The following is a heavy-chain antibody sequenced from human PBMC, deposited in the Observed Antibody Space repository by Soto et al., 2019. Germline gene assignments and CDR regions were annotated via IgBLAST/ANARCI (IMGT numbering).Heavy chain of an antibody. CDR1: GDSISGGGFS. V-gene: IGHV4-30-2*06. D-gene: IGHD3-10*01. Sequence: SETLSLTCAVSGDSISGGGFSWNWIRQSLGKGLEWIGYIYPGGTSYYNPSLKSRVTISVDKSQNQFSLRLSSMTAADTAVYYCARGHYFGSGSTDWGHGTLVTVSS. J-gene: IGHJ4*01. CDR3: ARGHYFGSGSTD. CDR2: IYPGGTS.